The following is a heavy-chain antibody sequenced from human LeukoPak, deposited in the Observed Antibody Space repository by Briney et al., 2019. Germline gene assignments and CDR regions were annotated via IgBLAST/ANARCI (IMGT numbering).Heavy chain of an antibody. CDR2: IGPSGSNI. J-gene: IGHJ4*02. D-gene: IGHD7-27*01. Sequence: QPGGSLRLSCAASGFTFSSYAMHWVRQAPGKGLEWISYIGPSGSNIFYADSVKGRFTISRDNAKNSLYLQMNSLRAEDTAVYYCVRDHLWGFDYWGQGTLVTVSS. CDR3: VRDHLWGFDY. CDR1: GFTFSSYA. V-gene: IGHV3-48*01.